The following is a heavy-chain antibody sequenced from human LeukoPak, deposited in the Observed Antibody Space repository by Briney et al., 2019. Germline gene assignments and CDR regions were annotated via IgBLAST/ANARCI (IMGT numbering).Heavy chain of an antibody. J-gene: IGHJ5*02. CDR2: INHSGST. CDR3: ARVQDWFDP. Sequence: SETLSLTCAVYGGSFSGYYWSWIRQPPGKGLEWIGEINHSGSTNYNPSLKSRVTISVDTSRNQFSLKLSSVTAADTAVYYCARVQDWFDPWGQGTLVTVSS. CDR1: GGSFSGYY. V-gene: IGHV4-34*01.